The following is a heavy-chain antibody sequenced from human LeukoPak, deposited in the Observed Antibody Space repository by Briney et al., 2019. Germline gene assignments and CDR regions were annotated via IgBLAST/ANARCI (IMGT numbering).Heavy chain of an antibody. CDR2: ISSSSSTI. D-gene: IGHD3-22*01. CDR1: GFTFSRYW. V-gene: IGHV3-48*02. Sequence: GGSLRLSCAASGFTFSRYWMTWVRQAPGKGLEWVSYISSSSSTIYYADSVKGRFTISRDNAKNSLYLQMNSLRDEDTAVYYCARRSSFYYDSSGYYFSDYWGQGTLVTVSS. CDR3: ARRSSFYYDSSGYYFSDY. J-gene: IGHJ4*02.